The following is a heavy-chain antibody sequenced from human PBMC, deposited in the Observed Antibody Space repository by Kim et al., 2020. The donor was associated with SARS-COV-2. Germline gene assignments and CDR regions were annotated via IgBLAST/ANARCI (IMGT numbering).Heavy chain of an antibody. D-gene: IGHD1-26*01. CDR3: ARDSRGDGSYQPRYYYYYMDV. J-gene: IGHJ6*03. CDR1: GFTFSDYY. V-gene: IGHV3-11*01. CDR2: ISSSGSTI. Sequence: GGSLRLSCAASGFTFSDYYMSWIRQAPGKGLEWVSYISSSGSTIYYADSVKGRFTISRDNAKNSLYLQMNSLRAEDTAVYYCARDSRGDGSYQPRYYYYYMDVWGKGTTVTVSS.